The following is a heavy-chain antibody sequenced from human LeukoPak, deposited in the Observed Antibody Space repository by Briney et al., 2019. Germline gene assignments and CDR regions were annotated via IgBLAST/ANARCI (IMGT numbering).Heavy chain of an antibody. CDR2: ITGAGSST. J-gene: IGHJ4*02. V-gene: IGHV3-23*01. Sequence: GGSLRLSCAASGFTFKSYGMTWVRQVPGKGLGWVSSITGAGSSTKYADSVSGRFTISRDNSKNTLSLQMTGLRAEDTAVYYCARKVAVAMDLDYWGQGTLVTVSS. CDR3: ARKVAVAMDLDY. CDR1: GFTFKSYG. D-gene: IGHD5-18*01.